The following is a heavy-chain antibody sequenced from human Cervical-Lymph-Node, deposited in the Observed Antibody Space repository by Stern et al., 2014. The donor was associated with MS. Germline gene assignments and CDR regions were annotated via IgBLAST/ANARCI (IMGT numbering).Heavy chain of an antibody. CDR1: GGSISSYY. CDR2: IYESVSP. V-gene: IGHV4-59*01. CDR3: ARFGGYYYYAVDV. D-gene: IGHD3-10*01. Sequence: QLQLQESGPGLVKPSETLSLTCSVSGGSISSYYWSWIRQPPGKGLEWIGYIYESVSPNYNPSLQSRVTISVDTSKTQFSLKLSSVTAADTAVYYCARFGGYYYYAVDVWGQGTTVTVSS. J-gene: IGHJ6*02.